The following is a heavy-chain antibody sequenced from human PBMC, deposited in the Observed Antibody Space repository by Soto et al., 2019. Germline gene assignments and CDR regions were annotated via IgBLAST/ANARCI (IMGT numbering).Heavy chain of an antibody. CDR1: GDSVSSNSAA. Sequence: SPTLSLTCAISGDSVSSNSAAWNWIRQSPSRGLEWLGRTYYRSKWYNDYAVSVKSRITINPDTSKNQFSLQLNSVTPEDTAVYYCARARASVSGDQWLVWDAFDIWGQGTMVTVSS. V-gene: IGHV6-1*01. CDR2: TYYRSKWYN. J-gene: IGHJ3*02. D-gene: IGHD6-19*01. CDR3: ARARASVSGDQWLVWDAFDI.